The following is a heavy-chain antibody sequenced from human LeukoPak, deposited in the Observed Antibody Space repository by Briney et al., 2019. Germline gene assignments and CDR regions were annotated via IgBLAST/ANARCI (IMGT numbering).Heavy chain of an antibody. CDR1: CDSGFSNSAA. CDR3: ARGVIAIYYVDY. Sequence: SQTLPLTCAISCDSGFSNSAACYWSRKSPSRGLEWLGRSYYRSKWYNDYAVSVKSRITINPDTSNNQFSLQLNSVTHEDTAVYYCARGVIAIYYVDYWGQGTLVTVSS. J-gene: IGHJ4*02. D-gene: IGHD2-21*01. CDR2: SYYRSKWYN. V-gene: IGHV6-1*01.